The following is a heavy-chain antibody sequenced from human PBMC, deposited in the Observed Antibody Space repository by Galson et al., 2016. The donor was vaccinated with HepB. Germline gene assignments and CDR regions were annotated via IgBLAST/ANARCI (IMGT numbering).Heavy chain of an antibody. J-gene: IGHJ3*02. CDR1: GGSISTDSW. Sequence: ETLSLTCAVSGGSISTDSWWHWVRQPPGQGLEWIGETYHDGGTNYNPSLKSRLSMSVDKSKNQFSLNLSSVTAADAAVYYCARVTCGGGACQDVFAIWGQGIMVTVSS. CDR2: TYHDGGT. V-gene: IGHV4-4*02. D-gene: IGHD2-21*02. CDR3: ARVTCGGGACQDVFAI.